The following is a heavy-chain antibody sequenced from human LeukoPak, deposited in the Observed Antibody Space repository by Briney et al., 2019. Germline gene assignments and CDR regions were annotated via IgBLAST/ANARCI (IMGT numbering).Heavy chain of an antibody. CDR1: GFTFSGYA. CDR3: AKGGVNWFDP. CDR2: ISGSGGST. J-gene: IGHJ5*02. V-gene: IGHV3-23*01. Sequence: GGSLRLSCAASGFTFSGYAMSWVRQAPGKGLEWVSAISGSGGSTYYADPVRGRFTISRDNSKNTLYLQMNSLRAEGTAVYYCAKGGVNWFDPWGQGTLVTVSS.